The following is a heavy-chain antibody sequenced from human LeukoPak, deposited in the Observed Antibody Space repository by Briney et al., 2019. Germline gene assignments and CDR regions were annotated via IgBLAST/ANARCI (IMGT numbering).Heavy chain of an antibody. D-gene: IGHD1-26*01. V-gene: IGHV3-33*06. Sequence: GGSLRLSCAASGFTFSSCGMHWVRQAPGKGLEWVAVIWNDGSYADSAKGRFTISRDNSKNTLYLEMNSLRAEDTAVYYCAKPTRGSGSFLIEYWGQGTLVTVSS. CDR1: GFTFSSCG. CDR3: AKPTRGSGSFLIEY. J-gene: IGHJ4*02. CDR2: IWNDGS.